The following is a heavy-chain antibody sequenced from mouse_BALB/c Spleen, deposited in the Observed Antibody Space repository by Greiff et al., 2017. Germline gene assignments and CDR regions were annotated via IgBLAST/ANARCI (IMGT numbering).Heavy chain of an antibody. CDR3: ASPGNWDGAMDY. D-gene: IGHD4-1*01. CDR1: GFAFSSYD. CDR2: ISSGGGST. J-gene: IGHJ4*01. V-gene: IGHV5-12-1*01. Sequence: EVKLVESGGGLVKPGGSLKLSCAASGFAFSSYDMSWVRQTPEKRLEWVAYISSGGGSTYYPDTVKGRFTISRDNAKNTLYLQMSSLKSEDTAMYYCASPGNWDGAMDYWGQGTSVTVSS.